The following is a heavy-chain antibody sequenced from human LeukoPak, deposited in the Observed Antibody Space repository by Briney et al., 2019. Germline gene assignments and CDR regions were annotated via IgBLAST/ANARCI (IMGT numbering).Heavy chain of an antibody. CDR2: IRYDGSNK. J-gene: IGHJ5*02. V-gene: IGHV3-30*02. Sequence: GGSLRLSCVASGFTFSSYGMHWVRQAPGKGLEWVAFIRYDGSNKYYADSVKGRFTISRDNSKNTLYLQMNSLRAEDTAVYYCAKVGTAMVTSNWFDPWGQGTLVTVSS. CDR3: AKVGTAMVTSNWFDP. CDR1: GFTFSSYG. D-gene: IGHD5-18*01.